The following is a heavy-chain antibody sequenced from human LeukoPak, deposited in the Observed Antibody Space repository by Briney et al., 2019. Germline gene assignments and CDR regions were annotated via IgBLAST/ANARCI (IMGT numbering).Heavy chain of an antibody. V-gene: IGHV4-34*01. CDR1: GGSPNSYY. J-gene: IGHJ4*02. CDR3: ALRGY. Sequence: SETLSLTCAVSGGSPNSYYWCWIRQSPREGLEWIGYVNHRGNTNYNPSLKGRVTMSVDTSKNQLSLKLTSVTAADTAVYYCALRGYWGQGTLVTVSS. CDR2: VNHRGNT.